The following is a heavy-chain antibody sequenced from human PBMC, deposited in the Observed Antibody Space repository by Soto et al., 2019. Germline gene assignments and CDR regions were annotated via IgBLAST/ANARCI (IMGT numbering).Heavy chain of an antibody. V-gene: IGHV1-18*01. CDR1: GYTFTNYG. CDR2: ISAYNGNT. D-gene: IGHD3-10*01. Sequence: ASVKVSCKTSGYTFTNYGINWVRQAPGQGLESLGWISAYNGNTLRAQRFQGRVTLTTDTSTPTAYMELRSLRSDDTAVYYCARVRRLLGGSGTANPNWFDPWGQGTLVTVSS. J-gene: IGHJ5*02. CDR3: ARVRRLLGGSGTANPNWFDP.